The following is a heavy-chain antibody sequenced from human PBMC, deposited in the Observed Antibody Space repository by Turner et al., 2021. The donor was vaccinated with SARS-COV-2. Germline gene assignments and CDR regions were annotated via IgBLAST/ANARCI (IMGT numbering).Heavy chain of an antibody. J-gene: IGHJ4*02. V-gene: IGHV3-74*01. CDR1: GFTFNSYW. CDR2: INTDGSTT. CDR3: AKEVQSSGSRTYDY. D-gene: IGHD6-19*01. Sequence: EVQLVESGGGLVKPGGSLRPSCVVSGFTFNSYWMHWVRQVPGKGLVWVSRINTDGSTTTFADSVKGRFTISRDNAKNTLYLQMNSLRVEDTGVYYCAKEVQSSGSRTYDYWGQGTLVTVSS.